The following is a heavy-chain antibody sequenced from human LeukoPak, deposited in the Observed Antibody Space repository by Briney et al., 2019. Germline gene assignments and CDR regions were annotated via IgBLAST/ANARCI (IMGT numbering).Heavy chain of an antibody. D-gene: IGHD1-26*01. J-gene: IGHJ4*02. CDR3: AKDRGNSIVGATTSLDY. Sequence: GGSLRLSCAASGFTFSSYGMHWVRQAPCKGLEWVAVISYDGSNKYYADSVKGRFTISRDNSKNTLYLQMNSLRAEDTAVYYCAKDRGNSIVGATTSLDYWGQGTLVTVSS. CDR2: ISYDGSNK. V-gene: IGHV3-30*18. CDR1: GFTFSSYG.